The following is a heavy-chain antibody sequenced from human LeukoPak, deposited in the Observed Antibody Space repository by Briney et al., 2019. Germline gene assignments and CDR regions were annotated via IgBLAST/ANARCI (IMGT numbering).Heavy chain of an antibody. Sequence: ASMKVSCKASGGTFSSYAISWVRQAPGQGLEWMGRIVPILGIANYAQKFQGRVTITADKSTSTAYMELSSLRSEDTAVYYCARGSTQGLDYWGQGTLVTVSS. CDR3: ARGSTQGLDY. V-gene: IGHV1-69*04. D-gene: IGHD5/OR15-5a*01. CDR2: IVPILGIA. J-gene: IGHJ4*02. CDR1: GGTFSSYA.